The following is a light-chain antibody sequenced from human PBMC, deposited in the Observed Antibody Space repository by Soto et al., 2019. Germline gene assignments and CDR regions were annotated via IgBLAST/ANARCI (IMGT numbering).Light chain of an antibody. CDR3: SSYTTSSTRV. V-gene: IGLV2-14*01. Sequence: QSALTQPASVSGSPGQSIAISCTGSSSDVGFYNYVSWYQQHPGEVPKLIIFEVSNRPSGVSNRFSGSKSGNTASLTISGLQAEDEAAYYCSSYTTSSTRVFGTGTKVNVL. CDR1: SSDVGFYNY. CDR2: EVS. J-gene: IGLJ1*01.